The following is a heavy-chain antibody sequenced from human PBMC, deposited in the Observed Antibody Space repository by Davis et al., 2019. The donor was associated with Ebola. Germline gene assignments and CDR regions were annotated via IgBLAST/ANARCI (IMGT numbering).Heavy chain of an antibody. J-gene: IGHJ6*04. V-gene: IGHV1-8*01. CDR1: GYTFTSYD. CDR2: MNPNSGNT. Sequence: ASVKVSCKASGYTFTSYDINWVRQATGQGLEWMGWMNPNSGNTGYAQNFQGRVTFTADESTSTAYMELASLRSDDTAVYYCARTYSGSRIIMDVWGKGTTVTVSS. D-gene: IGHD6-13*01. CDR3: ARTYSGSRIIMDV.